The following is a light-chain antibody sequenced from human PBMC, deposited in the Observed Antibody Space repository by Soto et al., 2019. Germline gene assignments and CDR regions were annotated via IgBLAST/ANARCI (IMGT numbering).Light chain of an antibody. Sequence: EVMMTQSPATLSVSPGERATLSCRASQSVSTNLAWYQQKPGQAPRLLVYGASTRATGVPARFSGSASGTEFSLTINRMPADDSAVYYRHHYNRWPPWTFVQGTKVAIK. CDR3: HHYNRWPPWT. J-gene: IGKJ1*01. CDR1: QSVSTN. V-gene: IGKV3-15*01. CDR2: GAS.